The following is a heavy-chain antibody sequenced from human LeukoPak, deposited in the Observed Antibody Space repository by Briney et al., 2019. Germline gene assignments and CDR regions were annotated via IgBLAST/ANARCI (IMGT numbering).Heavy chain of an antibody. CDR3: VGGFGELLGSFDY. CDR2: MNPNSGNT. J-gene: IGHJ4*02. D-gene: IGHD3-10*01. CDR1: GYTFTGYD. V-gene: IGHV1-8*01. Sequence: ASVKVSCKASGYTFTGYDINWVRQATGQGLEWMGWMNPNSGNTGYAQKFQGRVTMTRNTSISTAYMELSSLRSEDTAVYYCVGGFGELLGSFDYWGQGTLVTVSS.